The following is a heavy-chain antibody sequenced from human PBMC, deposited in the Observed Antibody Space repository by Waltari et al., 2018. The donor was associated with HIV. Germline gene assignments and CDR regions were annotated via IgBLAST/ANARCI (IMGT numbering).Heavy chain of an antibody. CDR3: ARRIIPPLVAAGRRQNPAPRTSFDS. V-gene: IGHV4-34*01. CDR1: GGSFSGYF. J-gene: IGHJ4*02. CDR2: INRSGST. D-gene: IGHD2-15*01. Sequence: QVQLQQWGAGLLKPSETLSLTCAVYGGSFSGYFWSWIRQPPGKGLEWIAGINRSGSTHYNPSLKSRVTISMDTSKNQFSLRLNSVTAADTAVYYCARRIIPPLVAAGRRQNPAPRTSFDSWGLGTLVTVSS.